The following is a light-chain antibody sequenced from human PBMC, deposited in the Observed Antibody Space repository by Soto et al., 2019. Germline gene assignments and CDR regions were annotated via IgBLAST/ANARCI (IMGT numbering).Light chain of an antibody. CDR1: QSISSY. Sequence: DIQMTQSPSSLSASVGDRVTITCRASQSISSYLNWYQQKPGKAPKLLIYAASRLQSGVPSRFSGSGSGTDFTLTISSLQPEDFATYYCQQSYSTPQMYTFGQGTKLEI. V-gene: IGKV1-39*01. CDR2: AAS. J-gene: IGKJ2*01. CDR3: QQSYSTPQMYT.